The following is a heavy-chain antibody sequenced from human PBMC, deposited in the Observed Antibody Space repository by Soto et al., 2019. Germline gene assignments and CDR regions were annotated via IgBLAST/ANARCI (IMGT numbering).Heavy chain of an antibody. Sequence: QVQRVQSGAEVKKPGASVKVSCKASEYTFTGYYMHWVRQAPGQGLEWMGWINPNSGGTNYAQKFQGRVTMTRDTSISTAYMELSRLRSDDTAVYYCARDVSGYSSSLDYWGQGTLVTVSS. D-gene: IGHD6-13*01. CDR1: EYTFTGYY. V-gene: IGHV1-2*02. J-gene: IGHJ4*02. CDR2: INPNSGGT. CDR3: ARDVSGYSSSLDY.